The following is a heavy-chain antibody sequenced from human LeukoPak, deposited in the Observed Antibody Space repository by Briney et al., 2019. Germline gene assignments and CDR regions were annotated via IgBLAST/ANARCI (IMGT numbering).Heavy chain of an antibody. J-gene: IGHJ4*02. CDR3: ARDSTYYYDSGSSGPHYFDN. V-gene: IGHV3-30*01. CDR1: GFTFSNYA. CDR2: ISSGGTYE. Sequence: PGKSLRLSCAASGFTFSNYAMHWVRQAPGNGLEWVSLISSGGTYEYYADSVKGRFNISRDNSKNTLYLQLNSLRAEDTAVYYCARDSTYYYDSGSSGPHYFDNWGQGTLVTVSS. D-gene: IGHD3-10*01.